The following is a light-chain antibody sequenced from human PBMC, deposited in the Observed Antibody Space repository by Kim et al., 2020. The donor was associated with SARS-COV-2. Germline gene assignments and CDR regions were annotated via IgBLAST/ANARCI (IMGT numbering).Light chain of an antibody. V-gene: IGKV3-15*01. Sequence: ETVMTQSPDTLSVSPGERATLSCRASQNVIGKLAWYQLKLGQPPRLLIYRTSTRATGVPARFSGSGSGTEFTLTISSLQSEDFAVYYCQQYNDWLWTFGQGTKVDIK. CDR3: QQYNDWLWT. CDR2: RTS. CDR1: QNVIGK. J-gene: IGKJ1*01.